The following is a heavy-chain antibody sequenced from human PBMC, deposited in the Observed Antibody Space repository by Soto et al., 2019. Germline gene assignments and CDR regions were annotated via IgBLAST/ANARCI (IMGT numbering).Heavy chain of an antibody. J-gene: IGHJ3*02. V-gene: IGHV3-23*01. Sequence: GGSLRLSCAASGFTFSSYAMSWVRQAPGKGVEWVSTISGSGGRTYYADSVKGRFTISRDSSKNTLYLQMNSLRAEDTAVYYCAKHMVRGVIRDWSAFDIWGQGTMVTVSS. CDR2: ISGSGGRT. CDR1: GFTFSSYA. CDR3: AKHMVRGVIRDWSAFDI. D-gene: IGHD3-10*01.